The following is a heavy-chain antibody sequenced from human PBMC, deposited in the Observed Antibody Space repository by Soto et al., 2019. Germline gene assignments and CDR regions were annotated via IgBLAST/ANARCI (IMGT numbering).Heavy chain of an antibody. D-gene: IGHD6-6*01. CDR1: GYSFTSYW. J-gene: IGHJ6*03. V-gene: IGHV5-51*01. CDR3: ARQKRAARPDYYYYYMDV. Sequence: GESLKISCKGSGYSFTSYWIGWVRQMPGKGLEWMGIIYPGDSDTRYSPSFQGQVTISADKSISTAYLQLSSLKASDTAMYYCARQKRAARPDYYYYYMDVWGKGTTVTVSS. CDR2: IYPGDSDT.